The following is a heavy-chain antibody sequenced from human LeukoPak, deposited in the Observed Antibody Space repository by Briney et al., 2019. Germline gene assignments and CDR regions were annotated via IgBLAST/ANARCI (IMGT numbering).Heavy chain of an antibody. V-gene: IGHV1-2*02. D-gene: IGHD3-10*01. J-gene: IGHJ5*02. Sequence: ASVKVSCKASGYAFTGYYMHWVRQAPGQGLEWMGWINPNSGGTNYAQKFQGRVTMTRDTSISTAYMELSRLRSDDTAVYYCARSRRGGNWFDPWGQGTLVTVSS. CDR3: ARSRRGGNWFDP. CDR1: GYAFTGYY. CDR2: INPNSGGT.